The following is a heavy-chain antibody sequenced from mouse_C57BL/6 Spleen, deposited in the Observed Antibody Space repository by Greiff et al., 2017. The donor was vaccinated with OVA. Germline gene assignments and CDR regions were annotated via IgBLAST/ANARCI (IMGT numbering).Heavy chain of an antibody. V-gene: IGHV1-80*01. CDR1: GYAFSSYW. Sequence: VKLVESGAELVKPGASVKISCKASGYAFSSYWMNWVKQRPGKGLEWIGQIYPGDGDTNYNGKFKGKATLTADKSSSTAYMQLSSLTSEDSAVYFCARSGDYDVSWFAYWGQGTLVTVSA. CDR2: IYPGDGDT. J-gene: IGHJ3*01. D-gene: IGHD2-4*01. CDR3: ARSGDYDVSWFAY.